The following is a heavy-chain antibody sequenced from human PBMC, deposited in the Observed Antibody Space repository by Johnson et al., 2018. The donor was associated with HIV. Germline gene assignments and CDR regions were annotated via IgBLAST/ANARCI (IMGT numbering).Heavy chain of an antibody. CDR3: ARELEIAQGLDAFDI. D-gene: IGHD5-24*01. J-gene: IGHJ3*02. Sequence: VQLVESGGGLVHPGRSLRLSCATSGFTFRSYWMSWVRQAPGKGLEWLANIKQDGSEKYYADSVKGRFTISRDNAKNSLYLQMNSLRAEDTAVYYCARELEIAQGLDAFDIWGQGTMVTVSS. CDR2: IKQDGSEK. V-gene: IGHV3-7*01. CDR1: GFTFRSYW.